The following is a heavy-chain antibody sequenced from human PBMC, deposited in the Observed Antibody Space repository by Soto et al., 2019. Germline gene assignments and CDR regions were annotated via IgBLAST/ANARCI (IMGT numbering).Heavy chain of an antibody. CDR3: ARAPTTTPPWFDP. D-gene: IGHD4-17*01. Sequence: EVQLVESGGGLVKPGGSLRLSCAASGFTFSSYSMNWVRQAPGKGLEWVSSISSSSSYIYYADSVKVRFTISRDNAKNSLYLQMNSLRAEDTDVYYCARAPTTTPPWFDPWGQGTLVTVSS. CDR1: GFTFSSYS. V-gene: IGHV3-21*01. J-gene: IGHJ5*02. CDR2: ISSSSSYI.